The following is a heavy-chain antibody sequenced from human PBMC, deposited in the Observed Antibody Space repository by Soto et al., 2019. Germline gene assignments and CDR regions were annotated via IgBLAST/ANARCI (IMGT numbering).Heavy chain of an antibody. Sequence: SQALSLTRSISWDTASSNIASWNCIRQSPSRGLEWLGRTYYRSKWYNDYAVSVKSRITINPDTSKNQFSLQLNSVTPEDTAVYYCARDPIEAAGREVNYGMDVWGQGTTVTVSS. CDR1: WDTASSNIAS. D-gene: IGHD6-13*01. CDR3: ARDPIEAAGREVNYGMDV. J-gene: IGHJ6*02. CDR2: TYYRSKWYN. V-gene: IGHV6-1*01.